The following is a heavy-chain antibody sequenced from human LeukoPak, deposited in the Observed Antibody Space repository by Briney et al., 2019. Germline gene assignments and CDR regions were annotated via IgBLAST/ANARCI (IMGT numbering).Heavy chain of an antibody. CDR2: INHSGST. V-gene: IGHV4-34*01. J-gene: IGHJ5*02. Sequence: PSETLPLTCAVYGGSFSGYYWSWIRQPPGKGLEWIGEINHSGSTNYNPSLKSRVTISVDTSKNQFSLKLSSVTAADTAVYYCARASIAAAGNWFDPWGQGTLVTVSS. D-gene: IGHD6-13*01. CDR1: GGSFSGYY. CDR3: ARASIAAAGNWFDP.